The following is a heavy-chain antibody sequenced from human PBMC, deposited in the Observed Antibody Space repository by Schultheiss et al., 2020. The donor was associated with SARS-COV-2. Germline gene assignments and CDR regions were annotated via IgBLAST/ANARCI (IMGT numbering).Heavy chain of an antibody. V-gene: IGHV4-59*01. D-gene: IGHD3-9*01. CDR3: ARTRYFDWLLYRLSAFDI. J-gene: IGHJ3*02. CDR1: GGSISGFY. Sequence: SETLSLTCTVSGGSISGFYWSWIRQSPGKGLEWIGYVHYTGGTHYNPSLQGRVTISVDTSKNEFSLKLNSVTAADTAVYYCARTRYFDWLLYRLSAFDIWGQGTMVTVSS. CDR2: VHYTGGT.